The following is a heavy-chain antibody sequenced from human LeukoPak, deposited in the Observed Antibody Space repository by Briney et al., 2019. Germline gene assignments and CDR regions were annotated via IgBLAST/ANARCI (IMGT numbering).Heavy chain of an antibody. CDR2: IYYSGST. V-gene: IGHV4-59*01. CDR3: ARDSPMDV. CDR1: GGSISSYY. J-gene: IGHJ6*04. Sequence: SETLSLTCTVSGGSISSYYWSWIRQPPGKGLEWIGYIYYSGSTNYNPSLKSRVTISVDTSKNQFSLKLSSVSAADTAVYYCARDSPMDVWGKGTTVTVSS.